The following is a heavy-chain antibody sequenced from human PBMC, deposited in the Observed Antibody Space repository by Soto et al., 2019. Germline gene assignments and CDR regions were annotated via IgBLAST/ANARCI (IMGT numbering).Heavy chain of an antibody. Sequence: QVQLVESGGGVVQPGRSLRLSCAASGFTFSSYAMHWVRQAPGKGLEWVAVISYDGSNKYYADSVKGRFTISRDNSKNTLYLQMHSLRAEDTAVYYCARVGTLQWLVDDYYYYGMDVWGQGTTVTVSS. D-gene: IGHD6-19*01. J-gene: IGHJ6*02. V-gene: IGHV3-30-3*01. CDR1: GFTFSSYA. CDR2: ISYDGSNK. CDR3: ARVGTLQWLVDDYYYYGMDV.